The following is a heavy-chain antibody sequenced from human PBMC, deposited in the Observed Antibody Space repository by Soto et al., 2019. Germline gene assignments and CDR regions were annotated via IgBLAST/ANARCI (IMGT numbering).Heavy chain of an antibody. J-gene: IGHJ6*02. CDR2: IGTAGDT. CDR3: AREGRSSIFGVVMDYYGMDV. D-gene: IGHD3-3*01. CDR1: GFTFSSYD. V-gene: IGHV3-13*01. Sequence: PGGSLRLSCAASGFTFSSYDMHWVRQATGKGLEWVSAIGTAGDTYYPGSVKGRFTISRENAKNSLYLQMNSLRAGDTAVYYCAREGRSSIFGVVMDYYGMDVWGQGTTVTVSS.